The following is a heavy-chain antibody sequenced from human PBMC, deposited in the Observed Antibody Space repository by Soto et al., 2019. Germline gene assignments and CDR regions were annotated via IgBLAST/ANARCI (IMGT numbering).Heavy chain of an antibody. J-gene: IGHJ4*02. D-gene: IGHD3-3*01. V-gene: IGHV3-15*01. CDR3: TTQITIFGVVIIAPGY. CDR2: IKSKTDGGTT. CDR1: GFTFSNAW. Sequence: LRLSCAASGFTFSNAWMSWVRQAPGKGLEWVGRIKSKTDGGTTDYAAPVKGRFTISRDDSKNTLYLQMNSLKTEDTAVYYCTTQITIFGVVIIAPGYWGQGTLVTGLL.